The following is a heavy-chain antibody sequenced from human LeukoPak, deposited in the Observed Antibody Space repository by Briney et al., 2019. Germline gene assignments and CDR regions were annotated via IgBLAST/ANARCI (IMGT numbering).Heavy chain of an antibody. Sequence: PSETLSLTCTVSGGSISSYYWSWIRQPPPKGLEWIGYIYYSGSINYNPSLKSRVTISVDTSKNQFSLKLRSVTAADTAVYCCARYSGSYSGFDYWGQGTLVTVSS. CDR2: IYYSGSI. CDR1: GGSISSYY. D-gene: IGHD1-26*01. J-gene: IGHJ4*02. CDR3: ARYSGSYSGFDY. V-gene: IGHV4-59*08.